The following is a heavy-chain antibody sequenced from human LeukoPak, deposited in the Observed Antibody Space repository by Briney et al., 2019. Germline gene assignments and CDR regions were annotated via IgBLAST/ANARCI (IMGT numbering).Heavy chain of an antibody. V-gene: IGHV1-3*01. CDR1: GYTFTSYA. Sequence: ASVKVSCKASGYTFTSYAMHWVRQAPGQRLEWMGWINAGNGNTKYSQKFQGRVTITRDTSASTAYMELSSLRSEDTAVYYCARGYYGSGSYYRVRAYCGMDVWGQGTTVTVSS. J-gene: IGHJ6*02. CDR2: INAGNGNT. D-gene: IGHD3-10*01. CDR3: ARGYYGSGSYYRVRAYCGMDV.